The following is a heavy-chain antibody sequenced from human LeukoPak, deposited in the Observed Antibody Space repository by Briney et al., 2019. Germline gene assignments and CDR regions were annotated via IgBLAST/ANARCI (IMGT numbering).Heavy chain of an antibody. J-gene: IGHJ4*02. V-gene: IGHV4-39*01. CDR1: GVSISDSTYY. D-gene: IGHD6-13*01. Sequence: KPSETLSLTCTVSGVSISDSTYYWGWVRQPPGKGLEWIGSIYYTGRTYSNPSLRSRVTISVDTSKNQFSLKLSSVTASDTAVYYCARQVAAAGSNYWGQGTLVTVSS. CDR2: IYYTGRT. CDR3: ARQVAAAGSNY.